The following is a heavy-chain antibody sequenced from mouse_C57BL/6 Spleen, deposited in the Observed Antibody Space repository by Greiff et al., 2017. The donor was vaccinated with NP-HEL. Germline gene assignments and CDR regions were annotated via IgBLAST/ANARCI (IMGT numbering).Heavy chain of an antibody. CDR3: ARRDGSSYDWYFDV. Sequence: VQLQQSGAELVKPGASVKISCKASGYAFSSYWMNWVKQRPGKGLEWIGQIYPGDGDTNYNGKFKGKATLTADKSSSTAYMQLSSLTSEDSAVYCGARRDGSSYDWYFDVWGTGTTVTVSS. CDR2: IYPGDGDT. CDR1: GYAFSSYW. D-gene: IGHD1-1*01. V-gene: IGHV1-80*01. J-gene: IGHJ1*03.